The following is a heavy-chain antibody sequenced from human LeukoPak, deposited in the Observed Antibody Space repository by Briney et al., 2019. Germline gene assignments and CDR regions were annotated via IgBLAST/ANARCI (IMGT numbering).Heavy chain of an antibody. CDR1: GFTFSDHY. V-gene: IGHV3-11*04. J-gene: IGHJ4*02. D-gene: IGHD1-26*01. CDR3: ARGQWGLDY. CDR2: ISPDGTTS. Sequence: GSLRLSCAAAGFTFSDHYMTWIRQAPGKALEWVSYISPDGTTSYYADSLKGRFTVSRDNAQNSLYLQMNSLSAEDTAVYFCARGQWGLDYWGQGALVTVSS.